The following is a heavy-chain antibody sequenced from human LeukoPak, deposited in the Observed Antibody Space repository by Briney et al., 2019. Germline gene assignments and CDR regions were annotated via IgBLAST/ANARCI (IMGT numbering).Heavy chain of an antibody. CDR2: ISGDGGST. D-gene: IGHD6-19*01. J-gene: IGHJ6*02. CDR3: ANDICGCSVRYYYNYAMDV. V-gene: IGHV3-43*02. Sequence: PEGSLTLSCAASGFTFDDYAMQWVRQAPGNGMEWVSLISGDGGSTYYADSVKGRFTISRDTSKNSLYLQMNSLRTEDTALYYCANDICGCSVRYYYNYAMDVWGQGTTVSVSS. CDR1: GFTFDDYA.